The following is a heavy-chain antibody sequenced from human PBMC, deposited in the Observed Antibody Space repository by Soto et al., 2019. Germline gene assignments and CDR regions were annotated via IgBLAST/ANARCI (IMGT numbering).Heavy chain of an antibody. CDR2: IDGGNGNT. CDR3: XXGMLARLKHLDF. CDR1: GYSLSHFA. Sequence: QVQLVQSGAELKKPGDSVRVSCKASGYSLSHFAXHXXXQAPGQSLEWMGWIDGGNGNTKYSQKFQGRVTIKRDTSAXTXXXELTXXXXXDXXXXXXXXGMLARLKHLDFWGQGTLAIVSS. D-gene: IGHD2-8*01. J-gene: IGHJ4*02. V-gene: IGHV1-3*01.